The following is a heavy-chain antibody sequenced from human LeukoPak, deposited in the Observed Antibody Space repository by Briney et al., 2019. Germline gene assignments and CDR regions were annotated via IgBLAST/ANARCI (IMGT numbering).Heavy chain of an antibody. Sequence: GGSLRLSCAASGFTFSNYWMTWVRQAPGKGLEWVANIKQDGSERDYVDSVKGRFTISRDDAKNSLYLQMNSLRAEDTAVYYCTRGITMANWGQGTLVTVSS. CDR1: GFTFSNYW. CDR2: IKQDGSER. V-gene: IGHV3-7*04. J-gene: IGHJ4*02. CDR3: TRGITMAN. D-gene: IGHD3-10*01.